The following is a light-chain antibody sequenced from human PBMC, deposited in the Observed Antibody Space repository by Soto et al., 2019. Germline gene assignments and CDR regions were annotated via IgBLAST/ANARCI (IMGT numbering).Light chain of an antibody. CDR1: QDIGDY. Sequence: DIQMTQSPSSLSASVGDRVTITCQASQDIGDYLNWYQQKPGKAPKLLIYDASNLQAGFPSRFSGGGFATDFSFTVLSLQSEDYATYCCQQYDGLAFSFGPGTRVDIK. V-gene: IGKV1-33*01. CDR2: DAS. CDR3: QQYDGLAFS. J-gene: IGKJ3*01.